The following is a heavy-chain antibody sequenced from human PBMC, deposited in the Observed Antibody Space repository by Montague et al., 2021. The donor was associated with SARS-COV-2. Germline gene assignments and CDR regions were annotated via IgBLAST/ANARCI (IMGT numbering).Heavy chain of an antibody. J-gene: IGHJ5*02. CDR1: TDSFSAYY. V-gene: IGHV4-34*01. D-gene: IGHD3-3*01. CDR2: ITHSGST. Sequence: SETLSLTCAVYTDSFSAYYWSWIRQSPGKGLDLIGEITHSGSTNHNPYLQRRVTISVYKSKKQVSLKLRSLTAADTAVYYCARGADYGFWSGFLRYKWFAPWGQGTPVIVSS. CDR3: ARGADYGFWSGFLRYKWFAP.